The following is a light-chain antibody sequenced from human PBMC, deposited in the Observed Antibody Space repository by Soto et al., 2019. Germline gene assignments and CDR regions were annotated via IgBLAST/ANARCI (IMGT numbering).Light chain of an antibody. J-gene: IGLJ2*01. V-gene: IGLV2-18*02. Sequence: QSALTQPPSVSGSPGQSVTISCSGTSTDVRSYNRVSWYQQSPGTAPKLIIYEVSNRPSGVPDRFSGSKSGNTASLTISGLQAEDEADYYCSSYTSSSTFFGGGTQLTVL. CDR2: EVS. CDR1: STDVRSYNR. CDR3: SSYTSSSTF.